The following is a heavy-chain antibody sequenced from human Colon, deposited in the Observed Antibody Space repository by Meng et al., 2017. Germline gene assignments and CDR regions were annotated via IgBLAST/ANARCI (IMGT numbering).Heavy chain of an antibody. CDR2: IDLGGTP. V-gene: IGHV4-4*02. D-gene: IGHD6-19*01. Sequence: QLQLQESGPGPVDPSGPLSRPCAVSGRSISSYNWWSWVRPPPGKGLEWMGQIDLGGTPYYNPYLESRVIMSLDKSKNQLSLRLTSVAAADTAVYYCARHGGWHFDYWGQGALVTVSS. CDR3: ARHGGWHFDY. J-gene: IGHJ4*02. CDR1: GRSISSYNW.